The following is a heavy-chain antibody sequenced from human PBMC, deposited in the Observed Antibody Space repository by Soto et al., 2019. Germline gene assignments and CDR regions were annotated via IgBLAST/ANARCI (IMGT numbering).Heavy chain of an antibody. CDR3: ARASLGYCSSTSCRSNWFDP. Sequence: QVQLQESGPGLVKPSQTLSLTCTVYGGSIRSGGYYWTWIRQQPGQGLEWIGYMDYTGSTYYNPSLKSRVTVSVDTSKNQFSLKLSSVPAADTAVYYCARASLGYCSSTSCRSNWFDPWRQGTLVTVSS. CDR1: GGSIRSGGYY. V-gene: IGHV4-31*03. CDR2: MDYTGST. D-gene: IGHD2-2*01. J-gene: IGHJ5*02.